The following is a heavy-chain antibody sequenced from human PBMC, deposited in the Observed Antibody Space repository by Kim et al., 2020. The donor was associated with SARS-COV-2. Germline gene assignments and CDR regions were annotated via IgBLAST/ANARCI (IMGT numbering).Heavy chain of an antibody. CDR3: ARGLWFGELHLNNWFDP. V-gene: IGHV1-8*01. D-gene: IGHD3-10*01. Sequence: ASVKVSCKASGYTFTSYDINWVRQATGQGLEWMGWMNPNSGNTGYAQKFQGRVTMTRNTSISTAYMELSSLRSEDTAVYYCARGLWFGELHLNNWFDPWGQGTLVTVSS. CDR2: MNPNSGNT. CDR1: GYTFTSYD. J-gene: IGHJ5*02.